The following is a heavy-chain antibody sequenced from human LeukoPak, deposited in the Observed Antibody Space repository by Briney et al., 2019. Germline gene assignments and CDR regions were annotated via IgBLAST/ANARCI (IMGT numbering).Heavy chain of an antibody. CDR3: ARGAYCGGDCYXLESYXFDY. D-gene: IGHD2-21*02. CDR1: GGSFSGYY. J-gene: IGHJ4*01. Sequence: PSETLSLTCAVYGGSFSGYYWSWIRQPPGKGLEWIGEINHSGSTNYNPSLKSRVTISVDTSKNQFSLKLSSVTAADTAVYYCARGAYCGGDCYXLESYXFDYXXXXTLVTVSS. CDR2: INHSGST. V-gene: IGHV4-34*01.